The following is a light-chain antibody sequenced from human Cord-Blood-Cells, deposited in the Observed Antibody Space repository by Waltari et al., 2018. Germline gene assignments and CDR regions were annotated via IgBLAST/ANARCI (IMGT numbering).Light chain of an antibody. V-gene: IGLV2-14*01. J-gene: IGLJ3*02. CDR2: DVS. Sequence: QSALTQPASASGSPGQSITTSCTGTSSDVRGHNYVPWYQQHPGKAPKLMIYDVSNRPSGVSNRFSGSKSGNTASLTISGLQAEDEADYYCSSYTSSSILVFGGGSKLTVL. CDR1: SSDVRGHNY. CDR3: SSYTSSSILV.